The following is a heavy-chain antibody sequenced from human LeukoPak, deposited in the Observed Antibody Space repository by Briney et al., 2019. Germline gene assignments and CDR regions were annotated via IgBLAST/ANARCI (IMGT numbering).Heavy chain of an antibody. V-gene: IGHV4-59*08. CDR1: GGSISSYY. D-gene: IGHD5-12*01. CDR3: ATCYDPYYYYGMDV. Sequence: SETLSLTCTVSGGSISSYYWSWIRQPPGKGLEWIGYIYYSGSTNYNPSLKSRVTISVDTSKNQFSLKLSSVTAAGTAVYYCATCYDPYYYYGMDVWGQGTTVTVSS. J-gene: IGHJ6*02. CDR2: IYYSGST.